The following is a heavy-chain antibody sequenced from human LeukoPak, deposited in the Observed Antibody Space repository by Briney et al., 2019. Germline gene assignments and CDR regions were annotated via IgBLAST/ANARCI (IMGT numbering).Heavy chain of an antibody. CDR1: GFTFSSYS. V-gene: IGHV3-48*02. J-gene: IGHJ4*02. CDR3: ARDEHDFWSGYYCY. D-gene: IGHD3-3*01. CDR2: ISSSSSTI. Sequence: GSLRLSCAASGFTFSSYSMNWVRQAPGKGLEWVSYISSSSSTIYYADSVKGRFTISRDNAKNSLYLQMNSLRDEDTAVYYSARDEHDFWSGYYCYWGQGTLVTVSS.